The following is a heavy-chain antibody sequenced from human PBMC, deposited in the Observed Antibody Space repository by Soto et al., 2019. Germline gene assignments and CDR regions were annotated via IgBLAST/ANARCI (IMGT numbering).Heavy chain of an antibody. CDR3: ARDWGGYDPSSDY. V-gene: IGHV1-46*01. CDR2: INPSGGST. CDR1: GYTFTSYY. J-gene: IGHJ4*02. Sequence: QVQLVQSGAEVKNPGASVKVSCKASGYTFTSYYMHWVRQAPGQGLEWMGIINPSGGSTSYAQTFQGRVTMTRDTSTSKVYMELSSLRSEDTAVYYCARDWGGYDPSSDYWGQGTLVTVSS. D-gene: IGHD5-12*01.